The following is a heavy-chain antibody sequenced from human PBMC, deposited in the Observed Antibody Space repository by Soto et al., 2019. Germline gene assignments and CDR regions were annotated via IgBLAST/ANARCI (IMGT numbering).Heavy chain of an antibody. CDR2: IYYSGRT. J-gene: IGHJ1*01. Sequence: QVQLQESGPGLVKPSQTLSLTCTVSGGSISSGGYYWSWIRQHPGQGLEWIGYIYYSGRTYYNPSLKSRFTISVDTSKNQFSLKLSSVTAADTAVYYCASERYYDSSGYYEGYFQHWGQGTLVTVSS. V-gene: IGHV4-31*03. D-gene: IGHD3-22*01. CDR3: ASERYYDSSGYYEGYFQH. CDR1: GGSISSGGYY.